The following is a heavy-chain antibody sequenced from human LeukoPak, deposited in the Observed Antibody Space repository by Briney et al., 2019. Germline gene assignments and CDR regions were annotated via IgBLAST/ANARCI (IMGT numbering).Heavy chain of an antibody. CDR3: AREADFWTGYYQGFDY. Sequence: SETLSLTCTVSSGPISSYYRSWIRQPPGKGLEWIGYISYSGSTNYNPSLKSRVAISVDTSKNQFSLKLSSVTAADTAVYYCAREADFWTGYYQGFDYWGQGTLVTVSS. CDR2: ISYSGST. V-gene: IGHV4-59*01. D-gene: IGHD3/OR15-3a*01. CDR1: SGPISSYY. J-gene: IGHJ4*02.